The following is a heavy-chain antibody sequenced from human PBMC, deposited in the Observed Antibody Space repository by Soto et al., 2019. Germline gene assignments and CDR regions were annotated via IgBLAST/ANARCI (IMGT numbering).Heavy chain of an antibody. V-gene: IGHV1-24*01. CDR1: GYTLTELS. J-gene: IGHJ4*02. Sequence: GASVKVSCKVSGYTLTELSMHWVRQAPGKGLQGMGGFDPEDGETIYAQKFQGRVTMTEDTSTDTAYMELSSLRSEDTAVYYCATVLYNWNDQATFWGQGTLITVSS. CDR2: FDPEDGET. CDR3: ATVLYNWNDQATF. D-gene: IGHD1-20*01.